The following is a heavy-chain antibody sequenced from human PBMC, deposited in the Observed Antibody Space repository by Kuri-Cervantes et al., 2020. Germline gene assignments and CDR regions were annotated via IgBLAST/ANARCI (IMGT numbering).Heavy chain of an antibody. Sequence: GGSLRLSCKGSGYSFTSYWIGWVRQMPGKGLEWMGIIYPGDSDTRYSPSFQGQVTISADKSISTAYLQWSSLKASDTAMYFCAGLPDSRGPLHFDYWGQGALITVSS. CDR1: GYSFTSYW. CDR3: AGLPDSRGPLHFDY. D-gene: IGHD6-19*01. J-gene: IGHJ4*02. CDR2: IYPGDSDT. V-gene: IGHV5-51*01.